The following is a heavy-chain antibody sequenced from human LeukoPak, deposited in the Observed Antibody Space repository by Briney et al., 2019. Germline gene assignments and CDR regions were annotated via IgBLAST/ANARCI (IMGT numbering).Heavy chain of an antibody. Sequence: QPRGSLRLSCAASGFTFSNFGMLWGRQAPGKGLEWVAVISYDGKNEYYTDSVKGRFTISRDNAKNTLYLQMNSLRAEDTAVYYCAKQMAVDYFDYWGQGTLATVSS. J-gene: IGHJ4*02. CDR2: ISYDGKNE. CDR1: GFTFSNFG. V-gene: IGHV3-30*18. D-gene: IGHD5-24*01. CDR3: AKQMAVDYFDY.